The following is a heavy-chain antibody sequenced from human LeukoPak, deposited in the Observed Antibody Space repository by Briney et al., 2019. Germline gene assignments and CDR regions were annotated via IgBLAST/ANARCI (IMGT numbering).Heavy chain of an antibody. J-gene: IGHJ5*02. CDR3: ARDSPYLPYYYDSSGYYGPWFDP. CDR2: IIPIFGTA. D-gene: IGHD3-22*01. CDR1: GGTFSSYA. Sequence: SVKVSCKASGGTFSSYAISWVRQAPGQGLEWMGGIIPIFGTANYAQKFQGRVTITADESTSTAYMELSSLRSEDTAVYYCARDSPYLPYYYDSSGYYGPWFDPWGQGTLVTVSS. V-gene: IGHV1-69*13.